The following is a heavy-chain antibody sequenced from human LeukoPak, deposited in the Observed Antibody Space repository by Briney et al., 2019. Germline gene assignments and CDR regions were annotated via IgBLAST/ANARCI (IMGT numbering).Heavy chain of an antibody. CDR2: IYPGDSDT. J-gene: IGHJ4*02. V-gene: IGHV5-51*01. CDR1: GYSFTTYW. D-gene: IGHD2-15*01. Sequence: GESLKISCKGSGYSFTTYWIGWVCQMPGKGLEWMGIIYPGDSDTRYSPSFQGQVTITADKSISTAYLQWSSLKASDTARYYCARHSCSGGTCHTDYWGQGTLVSVSS. CDR3: ARHSCSGGTCHTDY.